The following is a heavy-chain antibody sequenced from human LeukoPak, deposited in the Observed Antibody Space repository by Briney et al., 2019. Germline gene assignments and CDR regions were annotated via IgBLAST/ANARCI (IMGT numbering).Heavy chain of an antibody. D-gene: IGHD1-26*01. CDR2: VSGGSSCI. Sequence: SGGSLRFSCTASGFTFSSYTMNWVRQAPGKGLEWVSCVSGGSSCIYHADSVKGRFTVSRDNAKNSLILQMDSLTAEDTAVSYCARDLVGVTSFYYMDVWGRGTTVTVSS. J-gene: IGHJ6*03. CDR1: GFTFSSYT. CDR3: ARDLVGVTSFYYMDV. V-gene: IGHV3-21*06.